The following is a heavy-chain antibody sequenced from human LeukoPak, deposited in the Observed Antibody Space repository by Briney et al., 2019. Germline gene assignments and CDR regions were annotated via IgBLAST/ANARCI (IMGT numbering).Heavy chain of an antibody. CDR2: VSSSSSYT. V-gene: IGHV3-11*03. Sequence: GGSLRLSCAASGSTFSDYYMSWIRQAPGKGLEWVSYVSSSSSYTNYADSVKGRFTISRDNAKNSLYLQMNSLRAEDTAVYYCARGSGWIGYFDLWGRGTLVTVSS. J-gene: IGHJ2*01. D-gene: IGHD6-19*01. CDR3: ARGSGWIGYFDL. CDR1: GSTFSDYY.